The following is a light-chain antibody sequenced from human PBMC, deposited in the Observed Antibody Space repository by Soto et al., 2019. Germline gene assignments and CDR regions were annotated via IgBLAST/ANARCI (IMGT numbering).Light chain of an antibody. CDR2: DVS. CDR3: SSYTSSSHVV. Sequence: QSVLTQPASVSGSPGQSITISCTGTSSDVGGYNYVSWYQQHPGKAPKLMIYDVSNRPSGVSNRFSGSKSGNTASLTISGLQAEDEADYYCSSYTSSSHVVFGGGTQFTVL. J-gene: IGLJ2*01. V-gene: IGLV2-14*01. CDR1: SSDVGGYNY.